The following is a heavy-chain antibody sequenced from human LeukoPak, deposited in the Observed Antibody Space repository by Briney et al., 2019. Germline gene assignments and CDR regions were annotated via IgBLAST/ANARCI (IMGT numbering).Heavy chain of an antibody. CDR2: ISGRGGST. Sequence: GGSLRLSCAASGFTFSSYGISWVRQAPGKGREGVSAISGRGGSTYYAESVKGRFTIYRDNSKITLYLQMNSLRAEDTAVYYCAKAEAVASLDYWGQGTLVTVSS. J-gene: IGHJ4*02. CDR1: GFTFSSYG. CDR3: AKAEAVASLDY. V-gene: IGHV3-23*01. D-gene: IGHD6-19*01.